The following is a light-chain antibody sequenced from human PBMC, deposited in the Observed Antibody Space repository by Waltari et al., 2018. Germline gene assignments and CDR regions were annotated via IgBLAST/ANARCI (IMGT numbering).Light chain of an antibody. CDR1: SGAVSSTSY. CDR2: KTN. J-gene: IGLJ3*02. Sequence: QTVVTQEPSLSVSHGGTVRLTCALSSGAVSSTSYDSWYQQTPGQSPRTLIDKTNSRASGVPVRFSVSMLWNKVALTITGAQTDDESDYYCWLYMGSGIGVFGGGNKLTVL. V-gene: IGLV8-61*01. CDR3: WLYMGSGIGV.